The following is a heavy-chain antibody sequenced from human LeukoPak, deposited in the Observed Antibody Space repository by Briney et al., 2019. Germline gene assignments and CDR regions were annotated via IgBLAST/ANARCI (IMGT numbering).Heavy chain of an antibody. D-gene: IGHD6-19*01. CDR2: ISGSGDRI. V-gene: IGHV3-23*01. CDR1: GFTFSTYA. Sequence: GGSLRLSCAASGFTFSTYAMSWVRQAPGKGLEWVSGISGSGDRIYYADSVKGRFSISRDNSKNTLYLQMNSLRDGDTAVHYCAKDPYSTGLYQGYYFDYWGQGTLVTVSS. J-gene: IGHJ4*02. CDR3: AKDPYSTGLYQGYYFDY.